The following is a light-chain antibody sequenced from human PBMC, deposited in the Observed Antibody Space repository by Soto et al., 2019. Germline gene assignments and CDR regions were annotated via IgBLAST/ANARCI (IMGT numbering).Light chain of an antibody. CDR1: SSNIGAGYD. Sequence: QSVLTQQPSVSGAPGQRVTISCTGSSSNIGAGYDVHWYQQLPGTAPKLLIYGNSNRPSGVPDRFSGSKSGTSASLAITGLQAEDEADYYCQSSDSSLNVFGTGTKVTVL. CDR3: QSSDSSLNV. V-gene: IGLV1-40*01. J-gene: IGLJ1*01. CDR2: GNS.